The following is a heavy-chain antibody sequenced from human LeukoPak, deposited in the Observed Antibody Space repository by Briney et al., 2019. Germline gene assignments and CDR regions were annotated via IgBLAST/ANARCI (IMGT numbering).Heavy chain of an antibody. V-gene: IGHV3-66*02. CDR3: ARSWDARLSFDY. D-gene: IGHD1-26*01. J-gene: IGHJ4*02. CDR1: GFTITKNY. CDR2: IYTDGST. Sequence: PGGSLRLSCGASGFTITKNYMNWVRQAPGKGLEWVSVIYTDGSTYYADSVKGRFTLSRDNSKNTVYLQMNSLNAEDTAVYYCARSWDARLSFDYWGQGTLVTVSS.